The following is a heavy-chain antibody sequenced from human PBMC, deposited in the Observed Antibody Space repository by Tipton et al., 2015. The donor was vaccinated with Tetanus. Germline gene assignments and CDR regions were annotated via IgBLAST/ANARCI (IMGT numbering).Heavy chain of an antibody. CDR2: ILGDDSST. D-gene: IGHD6-19*01. CDR1: GFTFTRYP. J-gene: IGHJ2*01. V-gene: IGHV3-64*01. Sequence: SLRLSCAASGFTFTRYPMHWVRQAPGKGLEYVASILGDDSSTLYASSMKGRFTISRDNSKNTLYLQMNSLRAEDTAVYYCAKDPGSVLYLWYFDLWGRGTLVTVSS. CDR3: AKDPGSVLYLWYFDL.